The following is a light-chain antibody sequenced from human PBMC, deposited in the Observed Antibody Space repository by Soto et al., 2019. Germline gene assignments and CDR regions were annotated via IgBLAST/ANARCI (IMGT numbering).Light chain of an antibody. CDR3: QSYDSSLSAYV. V-gene: IGLV1-40*01. J-gene: IGLJ1*01. CDR2: GNT. CDR1: SSNIGAGYD. Sequence: QSVLTQPPSVSGAPGQRVTISCTGSSSNIGAGYDVHWYQQLPGTASKLLIYGNTNRPSGVPDRFSGSKSGTSASLAITGLQPEDEADYYCQSYDSSLSAYVFGPGTKLTVL.